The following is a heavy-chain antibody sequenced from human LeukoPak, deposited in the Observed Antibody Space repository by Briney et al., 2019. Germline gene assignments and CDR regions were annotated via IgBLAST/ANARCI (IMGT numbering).Heavy chain of an antibody. J-gene: IGHJ3*02. D-gene: IGHD2-2*01. CDR3: ARSRGQLPNAFDI. CDR1: GGSISSGGYS. V-gene: IGHV4-30-2*01. Sequence: SETLSLTCAVSGGSISSGGYSWSWIRQPPGKGPEWIGYIYHSGSTYYNPSLKSRVTISVDRSKNQFSLKLSSVTAADTAVYYCARSRGQLPNAFDIWGQGTMVTVSS. CDR2: IYHSGST.